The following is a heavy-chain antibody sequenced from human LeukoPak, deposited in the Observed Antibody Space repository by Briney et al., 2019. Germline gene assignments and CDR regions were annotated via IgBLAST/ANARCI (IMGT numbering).Heavy chain of an antibody. D-gene: IGHD5-24*01. Sequence: PGGSLRLSCAASGFTFSSYGMHWVRQAPGKGLEWVAFIRYDGSNKYYADSVKGRFTISRDNSKNTLYLQMNSLRAEDTAVYYCARDIRSSREMVYYYYYYGMDVWGQGTTVTVSS. J-gene: IGHJ6*02. CDR2: IRYDGSNK. CDR3: ARDIRSSREMVYYYYYYGMDV. V-gene: IGHV3-30*02. CDR1: GFTFSSYG.